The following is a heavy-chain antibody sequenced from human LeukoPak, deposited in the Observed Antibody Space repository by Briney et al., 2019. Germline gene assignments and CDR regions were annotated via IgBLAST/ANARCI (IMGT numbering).Heavy chain of an antibody. J-gene: IGHJ4*02. CDR1: GFTFSSYW. CDR2: IYIDGSST. Sequence: GRSLTLSCAVSGFTFSSYWMHWVRQAPGKGLVWVSRIYIDGSSTSYADSVKGRFTISRDNAKNTLYLQMNSLRDEDTAVYYCARGLDGSFDYWGLGTLVTVSS. V-gene: IGHV3-74*01. CDR3: ARGLDGSFDY. D-gene: IGHD1-14*01.